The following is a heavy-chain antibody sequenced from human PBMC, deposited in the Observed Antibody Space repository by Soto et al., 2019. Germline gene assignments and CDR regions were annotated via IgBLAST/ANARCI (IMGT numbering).Heavy chain of an antibody. Sequence: ASVNVSCKASGYTFTSYYINWVRPATGQGIELMGWMNPNSGNIGYAQKFQGRVTMTRNTSISTAYMERSSLRSEDTAVYYCARGRRITIFVLFSPYHYYVMAVWGQGTTVIVSS. D-gene: IGHD3-3*01. J-gene: IGHJ6*02. CDR1: GYTFTSYY. CDR3: ARGRRITIFVLFSPYHYYVMAV. V-gene: IGHV1-8*01. CDR2: MNPNSGNI.